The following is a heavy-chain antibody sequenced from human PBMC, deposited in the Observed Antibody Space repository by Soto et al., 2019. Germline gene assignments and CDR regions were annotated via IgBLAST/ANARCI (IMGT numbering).Heavy chain of an antibody. V-gene: IGHV1-69*02. CDR2: IIPILGIA. J-gene: IGHJ4*02. Sequence: QVQLVQSGAEVKKPGSSVKVSCKASGGTFSSYTISWVRQAPGQGLEWMGRIIPILGIANYAQKFQGRVTITGDKSTSTAYMGLSSLRSEDTAVYYCASWGYNWEDGGGFFDYWGQGTLVTVSS. CDR1: GGTFSSYT. CDR3: ASWGYNWEDGGGFFDY. D-gene: IGHD1-20*01.